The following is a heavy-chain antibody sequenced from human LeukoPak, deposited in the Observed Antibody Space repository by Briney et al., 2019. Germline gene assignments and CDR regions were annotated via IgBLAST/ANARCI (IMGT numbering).Heavy chain of an antibody. D-gene: IGHD4-17*01. CDR2: ISYDGSNK. V-gene: IGHV3-30-3*01. Sequence: GGSLRLSCAASGFTFSSYAMHWVRQAPGKGLEWVAVISYDGSNKYYADSVKGRFTIYGDNSKNTLYLQMNSLRAEDTAVYYCARTTVTSNWGQGTLVTVSS. CDR3: ARTTVTSN. CDR1: GFTFSSYA. J-gene: IGHJ4*02.